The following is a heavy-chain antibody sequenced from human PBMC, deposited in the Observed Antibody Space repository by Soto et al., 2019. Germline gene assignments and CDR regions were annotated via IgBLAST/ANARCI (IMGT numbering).Heavy chain of an antibody. CDR1: GYTFTTYY. V-gene: IGHV1-46*03. J-gene: IGHJ4*02. D-gene: IGHD3-22*01. CDR2: MNPSGGST. CDR3: ARDTIYYNSTDYSFDY. Sequence: GASVKVSCKASGYTFTTYYMHWVRQAPGQGLEWMGIMNPSGGSTTYAQKLQGRVIMTRDTSTSTVYMELSSLRSEDTAVYYCARDTIYYNSTDYSFDYWGQGTLVTVSS.